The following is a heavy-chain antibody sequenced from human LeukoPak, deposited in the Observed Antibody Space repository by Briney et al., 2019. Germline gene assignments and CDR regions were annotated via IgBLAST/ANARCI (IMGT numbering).Heavy chain of an antibody. D-gene: IGHD5-18*01. V-gene: IGHV4-34*01. CDR2: ISHSGST. CDR3: ARAKQLWAFDY. J-gene: IGHJ4*02. Sequence: SETLSLTCAVYGGSFSGYYWSWIRQPPGKGLEWIGEISHSGSTNYNPSLKSRVTISVDTSKNQFSLKLSSVTAADTAVYYCARAKQLWAFDYWGQGTLVTVSS. CDR1: GGSFSGYY.